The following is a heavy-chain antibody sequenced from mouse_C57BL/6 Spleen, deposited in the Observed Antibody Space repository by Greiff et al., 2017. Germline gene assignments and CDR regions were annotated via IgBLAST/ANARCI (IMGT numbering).Heavy chain of an antibody. D-gene: IGHD1-1*01. CDR2: IDPSDSYT. CDR3: ARPNYYGSSYDYFDY. CDR1: GYTFTSYW. J-gene: IGHJ2*01. Sequence: QVQLQQPGAELVMPGASVKLSCKASGYTFTSYWMHWVKQRPGQGLEWIGEIDPSDSYTNYNQKFKGKSTLTVDKSSSTAYMQLSSLTSEDSAVYYCARPNYYGSSYDYFDYWGQGTTLTVSS. V-gene: IGHV1-69*01.